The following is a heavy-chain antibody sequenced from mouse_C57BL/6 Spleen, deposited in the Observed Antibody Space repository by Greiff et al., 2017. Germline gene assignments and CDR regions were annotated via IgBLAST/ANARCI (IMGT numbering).Heavy chain of an antibody. J-gene: IGHJ2*01. CDR3: ARGDYDRGVDY. D-gene: IGHD2-4*01. Sequence: VQLQQSGPELVKPGASVKISCKASGYSFTSYYIHWVKQRPGQGLEWIGWIYPGSGNTKYNEKFKGKATLTADTSSSTAYMQLSSLTSEDSAVYYCARGDYDRGVDYWGQGTTRTVSS. CDR1: GYSFTSYY. CDR2: IYPGSGNT. V-gene: IGHV1-66*01.